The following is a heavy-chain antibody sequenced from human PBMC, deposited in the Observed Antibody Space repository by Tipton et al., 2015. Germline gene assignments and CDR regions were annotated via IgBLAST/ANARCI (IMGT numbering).Heavy chain of an antibody. CDR1: GYSFSNYW. D-gene: IGHD3-22*01. CDR2: IYPGDSHT. J-gene: IGHJ3*02. CDR3: ARHVSFYYDTHGSDALDI. V-gene: IGHV5-51*01. Sequence: QSGAEVKKPGESLKISCKGSGYSFSNYWIGWVRQMPGKGLEWMGIIYPGDSHTRYNPSFQGQVTISAGKSISTAYLHWSSLKASDTAMYYCARHVSFYYDTHGSDALDIWAQGTMVTVSS.